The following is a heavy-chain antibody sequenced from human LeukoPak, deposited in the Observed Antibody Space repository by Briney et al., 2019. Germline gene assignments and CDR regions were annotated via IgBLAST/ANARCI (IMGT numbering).Heavy chain of an antibody. J-gene: IGHJ4*02. V-gene: IGHV4-59*12. D-gene: IGHD6-19*01. Sequence: PSETLSLTCTVSGGSISSYYWSWIRQPPGKGLEWIGYIYYSGSTNYNPSLKSRVTISVDTSKNQFSLKLSSVTAADTAVYYCARRGPYGSGWFDYWGQGTLVTVSS. CDR2: IYYSGST. CDR1: GGSISSYY. CDR3: ARRGPYGSGWFDY.